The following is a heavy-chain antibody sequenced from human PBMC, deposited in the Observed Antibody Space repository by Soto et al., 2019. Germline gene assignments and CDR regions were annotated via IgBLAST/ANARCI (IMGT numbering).Heavy chain of an antibody. Sequence: EVQLLESGGGVVQPGGSLRLSCAASGFTFSSYAMSWVRQAPGKGLEWVSSISGRGGSTYYADSVKGRFTISRDNSNTTLYLQMNSLRAEDTAVYYCAKWSAPPYYYGMDAWGQGTTVTVSS. CDR2: ISGRGGST. D-gene: IGHD3-3*01. CDR1: GFTFSSYA. J-gene: IGHJ6*02. V-gene: IGHV3-23*01. CDR3: AKWSAPPYYYGMDA.